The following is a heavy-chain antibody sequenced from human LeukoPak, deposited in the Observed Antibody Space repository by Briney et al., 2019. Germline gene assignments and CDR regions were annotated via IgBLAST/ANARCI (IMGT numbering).Heavy chain of an antibody. J-gene: IGHJ6*02. CDR1: RFTFSSYG. CDR2: ISYDGSNK. CDR3: AKIPGYSYGLDYYYYGMDV. D-gene: IGHD5-18*01. Sequence: GRSLRLSCAASRFTFSSYGMHWVRQAPGKGLEWVAVISYDGSNKYYADSVKGRFTISRDNSKNTLYLQMNSLRAEDTAVYYCAKIPGYSYGLDYYYYGMDVWGQGTTVTVSS. V-gene: IGHV3-30*18.